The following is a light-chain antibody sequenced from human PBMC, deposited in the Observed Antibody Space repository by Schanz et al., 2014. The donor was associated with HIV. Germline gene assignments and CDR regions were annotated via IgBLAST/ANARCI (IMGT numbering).Light chain of an antibody. CDR3: AAWDDSLKGVV. CDR2: GNA. Sequence: QSVLTQPPSVSGALGQRVTISCTGSSSNIGAGYAVHRYQQLPGTAPTLLIFGNANRPSGVPDRFSGSKSGSSASLAISGLQSEDEADYYCAAWDDSLKGVVFGGGTKLTVL. CDR1: SSNIGAGYA. J-gene: IGLJ2*01. V-gene: IGLV1-40*01.